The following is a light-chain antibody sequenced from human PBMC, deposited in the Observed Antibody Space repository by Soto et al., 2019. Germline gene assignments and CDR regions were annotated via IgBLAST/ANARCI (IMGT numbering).Light chain of an antibody. CDR3: SSYAGSDNFGV. CDR2: EVT. V-gene: IGLV2-8*01. Sequence: QSALTQPPSASGSPGQSVTISCTGTSSDVGGYNYVSWYQQHPGKAPKLIIYEVTQRPSGVPDRFSGSKSGNTASLTVSGLQTEDEADYYCSSYAGSDNFGVFGGGTQLTVL. CDR1: SSDVGGYNY. J-gene: IGLJ2*01.